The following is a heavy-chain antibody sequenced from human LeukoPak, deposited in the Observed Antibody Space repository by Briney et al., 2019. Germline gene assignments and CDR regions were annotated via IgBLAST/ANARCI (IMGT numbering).Heavy chain of an antibody. J-gene: IGHJ3*02. CDR3: ARDLSSYGFNDAFDI. Sequence: PGRSLRLSCAASGFTFDDYAMHWVRQAPGKGLEWVSSISSSSSYIYYADSVKGRFTISRDNAKNSLYLQMNSLRAEDTAVYYCARDLSSYGFNDAFDIWGQGTMVTVSS. CDR2: ISSSSSYI. CDR1: GFTFDDYA. D-gene: IGHD5-18*01. V-gene: IGHV3-21*01.